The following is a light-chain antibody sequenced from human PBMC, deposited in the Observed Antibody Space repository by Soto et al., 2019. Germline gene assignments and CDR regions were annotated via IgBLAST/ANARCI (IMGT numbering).Light chain of an antibody. V-gene: IGKV1-33*01. J-gene: IGKJ3*01. CDR1: QDISTY. Sequence: DIPMTQPPHSLSALVGDIVTITCQTSQDISTYLNWYQQKPGKTPNLLIYAASTMETRAPSRFSGTVYGTKFTLSIGSLLAEDIGTDYCQQYDNLPVTFDRGPNVNVK. CDR3: QQYDNLPVT. CDR2: AAS.